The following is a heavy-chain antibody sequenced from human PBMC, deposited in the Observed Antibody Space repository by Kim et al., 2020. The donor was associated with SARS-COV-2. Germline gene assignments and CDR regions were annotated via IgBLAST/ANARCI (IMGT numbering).Heavy chain of an antibody. D-gene: IGHD3-10*01. CDR2: IYPKDGET. CDR1: GYTFSDYY. V-gene: IGHV1-2*02. CDR3: ARDRGMDCFDP. Sequence: ASVKVSCKTSGYTFSDYYMHWARQAPGQDLEWIGWIYPKDGETHYAQKFQGRVTMTRDTSISTAYLELGSLTYDDTAVYFCARDRGMDCFDPWGQGTRVT. J-gene: IGHJ5*02.